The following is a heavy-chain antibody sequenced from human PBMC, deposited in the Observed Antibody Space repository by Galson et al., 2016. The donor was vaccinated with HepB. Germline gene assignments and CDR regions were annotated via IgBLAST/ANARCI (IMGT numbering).Heavy chain of an antibody. CDR3: ARRWKEMATITDAFDI. Sequence: SLRLSCAASGFTVSSNYMSWVRQAPGKGLEWVSLIYSGGSTYYADSVKGRFTISRDNSKNTVYLQINTLRAEDTAVYYCARRWKEMATITDAFDIWGQGTMVTVSS. CDR1: GFTVSSNY. D-gene: IGHD5-24*01. V-gene: IGHV3-53*01. CDR2: IYSGGST. J-gene: IGHJ3*02.